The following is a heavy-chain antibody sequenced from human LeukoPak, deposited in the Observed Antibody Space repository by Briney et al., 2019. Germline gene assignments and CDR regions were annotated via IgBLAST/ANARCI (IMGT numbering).Heavy chain of an antibody. V-gene: IGHV3-23*01. D-gene: IGHD2-2*01. CDR3: AKDLLVVPAAMRPPGWFVP. CDR1: GFTFSSYA. J-gene: IGHJ5*02. Sequence: GGSLRLSCAASGFTFSSYAMSWVRQAPGKGLEWVLAISGSGGSTFYADSVKGRFTICRDNSKNPLYLQMNSLRAEDTAVYYCAKDLLVVPAAMRPPGWFVPCGQGTLVTVSS. CDR2: ISGSGGST.